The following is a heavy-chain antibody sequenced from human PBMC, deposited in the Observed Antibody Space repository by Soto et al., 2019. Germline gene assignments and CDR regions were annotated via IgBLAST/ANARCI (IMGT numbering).Heavy chain of an antibody. CDR3: ARGNSYGYFDY. V-gene: IGHV4-31*03. J-gene: IGHJ4*02. Sequence: SETLSLTCNVSGGSISSGGYYSSWIRQHPGKGLEWIGYIYYSGSTYYNPSLKSRVTISVDTSKNQFSLKLSSVTAADTAVYYCARGNSYGYFDYWGQGTLVTVSS. CDR1: GGSISSGGYY. CDR2: IYYSGST. D-gene: IGHD5-18*01.